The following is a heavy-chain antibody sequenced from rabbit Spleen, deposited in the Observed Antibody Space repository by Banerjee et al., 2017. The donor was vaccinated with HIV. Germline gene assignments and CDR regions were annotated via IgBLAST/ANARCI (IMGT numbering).Heavy chain of an antibody. Sequence: QSLEESGGDLVKPGASLTLTCTASGFSLSSNYYMCWVRQAPGKGLEWIACINAGSSANTYVATWAKGRFTISKTSSTTVTLQMTSLTAADTATYFCARDSGSSFSSYGMDLWGQGTLVTVS. J-gene: IGHJ6*01. D-gene: IGHD8-1*01. CDR1: GFSLSSNYY. V-gene: IGHV1S40*01. CDR3: ARDSGSSFSSYGMDL. CDR2: INAGSSANT.